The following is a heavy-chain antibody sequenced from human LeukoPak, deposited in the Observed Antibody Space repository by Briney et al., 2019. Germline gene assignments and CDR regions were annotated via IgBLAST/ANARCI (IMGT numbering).Heavy chain of an antibody. CDR2: IYPGDSDT. CDR1: GYSFTRYW. Sequence: GESLQISCKGSGYSFTRYWIGWVRQTPGKGLEWMGNIYPGDSDTRYSPSFQGQVTFSADKSISTAYLQWNNLKASDTAMYYCAGRFADSSGSLWHFDSWGQGTLVTVSS. J-gene: IGHJ4*02. V-gene: IGHV5-51*01. CDR3: AGRFADSSGSLWHFDS. D-gene: IGHD3-22*01.